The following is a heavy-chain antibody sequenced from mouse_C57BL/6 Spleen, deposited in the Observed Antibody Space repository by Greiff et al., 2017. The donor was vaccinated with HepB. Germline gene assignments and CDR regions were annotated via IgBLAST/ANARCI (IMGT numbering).Heavy chain of an antibody. J-gene: IGHJ4*01. V-gene: IGHV1-64*01. CDR1: GYTFTSYW. D-gene: IGHD2-2*01. CDR3: AISLYYGNDSYAMDY. Sequence: QVQLQQPGAELVKPGASVKLSCKASGYTFTSYWMHWVKQRPGQGLEWIGMIHPNSGSTNYNEKFKSKATLTVDKSSSTAYMQLSSLTSEDSAVYYCAISLYYGNDSYAMDYWGQGTSVTVSS. CDR2: IHPNSGST.